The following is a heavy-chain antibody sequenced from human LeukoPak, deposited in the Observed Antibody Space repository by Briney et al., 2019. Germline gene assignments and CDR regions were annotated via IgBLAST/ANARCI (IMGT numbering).Heavy chain of an antibody. J-gene: IGHJ4*02. D-gene: IGHD3-10*01. CDR2: IWYDGSNK. CDR1: GLTLSSYG. CDR3: ARDQYYGSGIVPSDY. Sequence: GGSLRLPCAASGLTLSSYGMHWVRQAPGKGLEWVGVIWYDGSNKYYADSVKGRFTISRDNSKNTLYLQMNSLRAEDTAVYYCARDQYYGSGIVPSDYWGQGTLVTVSS. V-gene: IGHV3-33*01.